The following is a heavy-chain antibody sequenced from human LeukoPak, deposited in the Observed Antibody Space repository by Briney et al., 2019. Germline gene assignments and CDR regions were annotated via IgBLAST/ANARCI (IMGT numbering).Heavy chain of an antibody. D-gene: IGHD3-22*01. J-gene: IGHJ3*01. CDR2: IYYSGST. CDR1: GGSISSTSYY. V-gene: IGHV4-39*01. Sequence: SETLSLTCAVSGGSISSTSYYWAWIRQPPGKGLEWIGTIYYSGSTYHNPSLKSRATLSVDTSRNQFSLRLSSVDAADTAVYYCAKAGVRYFDSSGLYAFDFWGQGTTVTVSS. CDR3: AKAGVRYFDSSGLYAFDF.